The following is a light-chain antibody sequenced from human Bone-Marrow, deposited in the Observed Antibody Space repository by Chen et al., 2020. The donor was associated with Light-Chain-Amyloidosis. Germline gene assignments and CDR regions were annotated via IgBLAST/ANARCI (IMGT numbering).Light chain of an antibody. Sequence: SYELTQPHSVSVSPGQTARITCSGDDLPTKYAYWYQQKPGQAPVLVIHRDTERPSGISERFSGSSSGTTATLIISGVQAEDEADYHCQSADSSGTYEVIFGGGTKLTVL. V-gene: IGLV3-25*03. CDR1: DLPTKY. J-gene: IGLJ2*01. CDR2: RDT. CDR3: QSADSSGTYEVI.